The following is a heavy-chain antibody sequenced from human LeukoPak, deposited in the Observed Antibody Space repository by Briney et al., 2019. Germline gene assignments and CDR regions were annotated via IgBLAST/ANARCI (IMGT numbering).Heavy chain of an antibody. V-gene: IGHV3-30*18. CDR3: AKDAQLLWFGESNIDY. J-gene: IGHJ4*02. Sequence: GGSLRLSCAASGFTFSSYGMHSVRQAPGKGLEWVAVISYDGSNKYYADSVKGRFTISRDNSKNTLYLQMNSLRAEDTAVYYCAKDAQLLWFGESNIDYWGQGTLGTVSA. D-gene: IGHD3-10*01. CDR2: ISYDGSNK. CDR1: GFTFSSYG.